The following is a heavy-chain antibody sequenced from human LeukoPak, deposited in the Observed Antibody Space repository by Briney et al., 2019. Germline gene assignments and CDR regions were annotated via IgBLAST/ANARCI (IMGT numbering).Heavy chain of an antibody. CDR2: ISSSGGTI. D-gene: IGHD3-22*01. Sequence: GGSLRLSCAASGFTFSSYSMDWVRQAPGKGLEWVSHISSSGGTIKYPDSVKGRFTVSRDNAENSLFLQMNSLRAEDTAVYYCARDYHDSTGYYYFWGQGTLVTVSS. V-gene: IGHV3-48*01. J-gene: IGHJ4*02. CDR3: ARDYHDSTGYYYF. CDR1: GFTFSSYS.